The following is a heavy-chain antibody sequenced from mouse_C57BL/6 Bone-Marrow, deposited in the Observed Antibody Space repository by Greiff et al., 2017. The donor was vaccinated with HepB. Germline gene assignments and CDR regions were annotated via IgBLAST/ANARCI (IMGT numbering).Heavy chain of an antibody. J-gene: IGHJ1*03. Sequence: QVQLQQPGAELVMPGASVKLSCKASGYTFTSYWMHWVKQRPGQGLEWIGEIDPSDSYTNYNQKFKGKSTLTVDKSSSTAYMQLSSLTSGDSAVYYCAMRYYGSSNWYFDVWGTGTTVTVSS. CDR1: GYTFTSYW. D-gene: IGHD1-1*01. V-gene: IGHV1-69*01. CDR2: IDPSDSYT. CDR3: AMRYYGSSNWYFDV.